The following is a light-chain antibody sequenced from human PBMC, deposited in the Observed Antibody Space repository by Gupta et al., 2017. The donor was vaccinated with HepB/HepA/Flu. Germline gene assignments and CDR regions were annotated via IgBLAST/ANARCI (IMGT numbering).Light chain of an antibody. CDR2: ENN. J-gene: IGLJ2*01. V-gene: IGLV1-51*02. CDR3: ETWASRLSTAV. Sequence: VSAAPGQKVTISCSGSSSNIGNNYVSWYQQLPGTAPKLLMYENNKRPSGIPDRFSGSKSGTSATLGITGLQTGDEADYYCETWASRLSTAVVGG. CDR1: SSNIGNNY.